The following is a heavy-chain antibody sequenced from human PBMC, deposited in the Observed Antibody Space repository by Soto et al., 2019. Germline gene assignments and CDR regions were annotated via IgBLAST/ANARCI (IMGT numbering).Heavy chain of an antibody. Sequence: GGSLRLSCAASGFTFSSYAMSWVRQAPGKGLEWVSAISGSGGSTYYADSVKGRFTISRDNSKNTLYLQMNSLRAEDTAVYYCAKDRPANYYDSSGYWYWGQGTLVTVS. V-gene: IGHV3-23*01. CDR3: AKDRPANYYDSSGYWY. CDR1: GFTFSSYA. CDR2: ISGSGGST. D-gene: IGHD3-22*01. J-gene: IGHJ4*02.